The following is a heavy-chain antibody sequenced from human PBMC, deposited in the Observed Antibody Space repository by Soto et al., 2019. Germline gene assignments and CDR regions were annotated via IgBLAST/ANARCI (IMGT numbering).Heavy chain of an antibody. V-gene: IGHV3-48*02. D-gene: IGHD3-3*01. CDR3: ARDNGWSDVAVTYSTFDY. J-gene: IGHJ4*02. CDR1: GFTFSSYS. CDR2: ISSSSSTI. Sequence: GGSLRLSCAASGFTFSSYSMNWVRQAPGKGLEWVSYISSSSSTIYYADSVKGRFTISRDNAKNSLYLQMNSLRDEDTAVYYCARDNGWSDVAVTYSTFDYWGQGTLVTVSS.